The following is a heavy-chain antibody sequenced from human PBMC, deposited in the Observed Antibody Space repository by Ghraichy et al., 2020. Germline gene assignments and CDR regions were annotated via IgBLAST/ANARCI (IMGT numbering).Heavy chain of an antibody. V-gene: IGHV4-39*01. CDR1: GGSISSSSYY. J-gene: IGHJ6*03. CDR2: IYYSGST. Sequence: LSLTCTVSGGSISSSSYYWGWIRQPPGKGLEWIGSIYYSGSTYYNPSLKSRVTISVDTSKNQFSLKLSSVTAADTAVYYCARTYYDFWSGYYRSYYYYYYMDVWGKGTTVTVSS. D-gene: IGHD3-3*01. CDR3: ARTYYDFWSGYYRSYYYYYYMDV.